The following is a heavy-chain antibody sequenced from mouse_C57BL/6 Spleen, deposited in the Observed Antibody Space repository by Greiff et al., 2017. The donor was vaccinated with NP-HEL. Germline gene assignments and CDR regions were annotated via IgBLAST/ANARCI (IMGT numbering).Heavy chain of an antibody. Sequence: QVQLQQSGAELVRPGASVTLSCKASGYTFTDYEMHWVKQTPVHGLEWIGAIDPETGGTAYNQKFKGKAILTADKSSSTAYMELRSLTSEDSAVYYCTRRLITTGVAYYFDYWGQGTTLTVSS. J-gene: IGHJ2*01. CDR3: TRRLITTGVAYYFDY. V-gene: IGHV1-15*01. CDR2: IDPETGGT. CDR1: GYTFTDYE. D-gene: IGHD1-1*01.